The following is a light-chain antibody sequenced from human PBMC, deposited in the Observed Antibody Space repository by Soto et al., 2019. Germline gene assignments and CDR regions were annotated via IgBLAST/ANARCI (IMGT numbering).Light chain of an antibody. CDR3: QQYGSSPYT. CDR2: GAS. CDR1: QSVYSNS. V-gene: IGKV3-20*01. Sequence: EIVLTQSPGTLSLSPGDRATLSCRASQSVYSNSLAWYQQRSGQPPRLLIFGASNRATGIPDRFSGSGSGTEFTLSISRLEPEDFAVYYCQQYGSSPYTFGQGTKLEIK. J-gene: IGKJ2*01.